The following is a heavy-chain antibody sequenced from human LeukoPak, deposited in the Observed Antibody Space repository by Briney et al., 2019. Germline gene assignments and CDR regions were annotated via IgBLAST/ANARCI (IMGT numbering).Heavy chain of an antibody. J-gene: IGHJ6*03. CDR1: GYTFTSYD. CDR3: ARGGVRGRITMVRGVRSYYYYMDV. D-gene: IGHD3-10*01. Sequence: ASVTVSCKASGYTFTSYDINWVRQATGQGLEWMGWMNPNSGNTGYAQKFQGRVTMTRNTSISTAYMELSSLRSEDTAVYYCARGGVRGRITMVRGVRSYYYYMDVWGKGTTVTISS. V-gene: IGHV1-8*01. CDR2: MNPNSGNT.